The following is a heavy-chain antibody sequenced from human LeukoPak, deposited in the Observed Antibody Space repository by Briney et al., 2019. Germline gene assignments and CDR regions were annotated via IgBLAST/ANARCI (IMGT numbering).Heavy chain of an antibody. CDR1: GFTFTTYW. J-gene: IGHJ6*02. CDR2: IKGDGSST. D-gene: IGHD2-15*01. V-gene: IGHV3-74*01. CDR3: AKNRYCSGGSCYCPNYYGMDV. Sequence: PGGSLRLSCAASGFTFTTYWKHWVRHVPGKGLVWVARIKGDGSSTRHADSMKGRFTISRDNAKNTLYLQMNSLTAEDTAVYYCAKNRYCSGGSCYCPNYYGMDVWGQGTTVTVSS.